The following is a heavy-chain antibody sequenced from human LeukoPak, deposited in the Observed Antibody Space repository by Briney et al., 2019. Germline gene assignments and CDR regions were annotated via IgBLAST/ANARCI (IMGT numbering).Heavy chain of an antibody. CDR1: GFPFCSYA. D-gene: IGHD6-19*01. CDR3: GKTTTGYSSGRNPAWPVDY. J-gene: IGHJ4*02. V-gene: IGHV3-23*01. CDR2: IFGSGGRA. Sequence: PGGSLRLSCTASGFPFCSYAMFGVAQAQGKGVEGVSGIFGSGGRAHYEDSVKGRFTISRDNSQNTVYLQMNSLRAEDTAVYYCGKTTTGYSSGRNPAWPVDYWGQGTLVTVSS.